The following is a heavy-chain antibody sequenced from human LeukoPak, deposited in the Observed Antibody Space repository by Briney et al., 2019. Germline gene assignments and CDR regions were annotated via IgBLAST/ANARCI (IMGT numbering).Heavy chain of an antibody. J-gene: IGHJ4*02. D-gene: IGHD6-6*01. CDR1: GFTFSGYS. V-gene: IGHV3-21*01. CDR2: ISSSSSYI. CDR3: ASPLYSSSSV. Sequence: TGGSLRLSCAASGFTFSGYSMNWVRQAPGKGLEWVSSISSSSSYIYYADSVKGRFTISRDNAKSSLCLQMNSLRAEDTAVYYCASPLYSSSSVWGQGTLVTVSS.